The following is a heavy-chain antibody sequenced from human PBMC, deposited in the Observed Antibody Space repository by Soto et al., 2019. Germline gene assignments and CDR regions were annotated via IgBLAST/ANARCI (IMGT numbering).Heavy chain of an antibody. J-gene: IGHJ4*02. CDR2: ISAGNGYA. CDR3: EREGQWLAGDY. D-gene: IGHD6-19*01. V-gene: IGHV1-3*01. Sequence: QVRLVPSGAEVKEPGASVRVSCRASGYTFRRYAMHWVRQAPGQILEWGGWISAGNGYARYSQDFQDRVTITRDTSANTLYMEMSSLKSEDTAVYYCEREGQWLAGDYGGQGTLCTVSP. CDR1: GYTFRRYA.